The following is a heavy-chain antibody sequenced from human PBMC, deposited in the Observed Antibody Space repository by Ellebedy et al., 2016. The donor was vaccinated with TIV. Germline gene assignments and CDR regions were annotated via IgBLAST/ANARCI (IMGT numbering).Heavy chain of an antibody. D-gene: IGHD3-16*01. CDR1: GGSISSSSYY. Sequence: SETLSLXXTVSGGSISSSSYYWGWIRQPPGKGLEWIGSIYYSGSTNYNPSLKSRVTISVDTSKNQFSLKLSSVTAADTAVYYCARWMIGIYENPHAIDIWGQGTMVTVSS. CDR3: ARWMIGIYENPHAIDI. CDR2: IYYSGST. J-gene: IGHJ3*02. V-gene: IGHV4-39*07.